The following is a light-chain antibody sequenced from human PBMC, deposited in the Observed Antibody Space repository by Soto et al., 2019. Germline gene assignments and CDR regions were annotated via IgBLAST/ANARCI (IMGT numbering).Light chain of an antibody. J-gene: IGLJ1*01. CDR1: RSDIGSYNY. V-gene: IGLV2-14*01. CDR3: ISYTGSSTSYV. CDR2: GVS. Sequence: QSALTQPASVSGSPGQSITISCSGTRSDIGSYNYVALYQQFPGKTPKILFYGVSNRPSGVSSRFAGSKSGNTASLTISGLQAEDEADYYCISYTGSSTSYVFGSGTKLTVL.